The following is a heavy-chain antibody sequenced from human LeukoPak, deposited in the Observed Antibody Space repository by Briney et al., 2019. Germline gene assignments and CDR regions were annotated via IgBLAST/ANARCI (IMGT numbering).Heavy chain of an antibody. CDR1: GFTFSTYE. V-gene: IGHV3-48*03. J-gene: IGHJ4*02. Sequence: GGSLRLSCAVSGFTFSTYEMNWVRQAPGKGLEWVSYISSSGSTIYYADSVKGRFTISRDNAKNSLYLQMNSLRAEDTAVYYCARDFYYDSSGYLDYWGQGTLVTVSS. CDR3: ARDFYYDSSGYLDY. D-gene: IGHD3-22*01. CDR2: ISSSGSTI.